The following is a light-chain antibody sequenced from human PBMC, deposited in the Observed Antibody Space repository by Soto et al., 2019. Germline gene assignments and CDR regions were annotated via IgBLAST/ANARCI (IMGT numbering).Light chain of an antibody. Sequence: EIVLTQSPATLPLSPRERATLSCRASQSVSNYLAWYQQKPGQAPRLLIYDASNRATGIPARFSGSGSGTDFTLSISSLEPEDCAVYYCQQRSNWPRLTFGGGTKVEIK. CDR2: DAS. CDR1: QSVSNY. CDR3: QQRSNWPRLT. J-gene: IGKJ4*01. V-gene: IGKV3-11*01.